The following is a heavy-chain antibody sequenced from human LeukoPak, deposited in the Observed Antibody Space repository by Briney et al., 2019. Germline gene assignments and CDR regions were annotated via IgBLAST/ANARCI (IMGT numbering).Heavy chain of an antibody. CDR1: GGTFSSYA. CDR2: IIPIFGTA. D-gene: IGHD3-10*01. V-gene: IGHV1-69*13. Sequence: GASVKVSCKASGGTFSSYAISWVRQAPGQGLEWMGGIIPIFGTANYAQKFQGRVTITADESTSTAYMELSSLRSEDTAVYYCARASGPPWPYGSGSYYNDFDYWGQGTLVTVSS. CDR3: ARASGPPWPYGSGSYYNDFDY. J-gene: IGHJ4*02.